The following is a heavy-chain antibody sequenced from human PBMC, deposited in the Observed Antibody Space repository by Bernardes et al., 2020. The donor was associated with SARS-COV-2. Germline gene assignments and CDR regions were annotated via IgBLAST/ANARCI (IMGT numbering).Heavy chain of an antibody. CDR2: INSDGSTT. CDR1: GFSFSSYW. V-gene: IGHV3-74*01. Sequence: GSLRLSCAASGFSFSSYWMHWVRQAPGKGLAWVSRINSDGSTTSYADSVKGRFTISRDNAKNTLYLQVNSLRAEDTAVYYCARPHYHSSGYYSGAFDIWGQGTMVTVSS. J-gene: IGHJ3*02. CDR3: ARPHYHSSGYYSGAFDI. D-gene: IGHD3-22*01.